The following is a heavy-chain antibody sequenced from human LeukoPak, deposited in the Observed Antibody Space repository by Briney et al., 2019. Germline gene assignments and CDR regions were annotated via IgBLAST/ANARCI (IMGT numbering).Heavy chain of an antibody. CDR3: AARSGSYLKGSFDY. D-gene: IGHD1-26*01. CDR1: GFTFSSYS. Sequence: GGSLRLSCAASGFTFSSYSMNWVRQAPGKGLEWVSSISSSSSYIYYADSVKGRFTVSRDNAKNSLYLQMNSLRAADTAVYYCAARSGSYLKGSFDYWGQGTLVTVSS. V-gene: IGHV3-21*01. J-gene: IGHJ4*02. CDR2: ISSSSSYI.